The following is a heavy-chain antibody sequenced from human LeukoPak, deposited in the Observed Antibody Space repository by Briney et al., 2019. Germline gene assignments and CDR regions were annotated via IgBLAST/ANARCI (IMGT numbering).Heavy chain of an antibody. V-gene: IGHV3-7*02. CDR1: GFTFSKYW. CDR2: INQDGSEK. CDR3: ARASYIYVYYFDY. J-gene: IGHJ4*02. Sequence: GGSLRLSCAASGFTFSKYWMNWVRQAPGKGLEWVANINQDGSEKYYVDSVKGRFTISRDNSENTLYLQMNSLRAEDTAVYYCARASYIYVYYFDYWGQGTLVTVSS. D-gene: IGHD5-18*01.